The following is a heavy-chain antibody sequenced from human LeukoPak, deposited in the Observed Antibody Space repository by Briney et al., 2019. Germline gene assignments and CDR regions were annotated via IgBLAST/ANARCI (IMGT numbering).Heavy chain of an antibody. CDR1: GGSFSGYY. CDR2: INHSGST. D-gene: IGHD6-13*01. CDR3: ARYSSSWSQYLQH. Sequence: SETLSLTCAVYGGSFSGYYWSWIRQPPGKGLEWIGEINHSGSTNYNPSLKSRVTISVDTSKNQFSPKLSSVTAADTAVYYCARYSSSWSQYLQHWGQGTLVTVSS. J-gene: IGHJ1*01. V-gene: IGHV4-34*01.